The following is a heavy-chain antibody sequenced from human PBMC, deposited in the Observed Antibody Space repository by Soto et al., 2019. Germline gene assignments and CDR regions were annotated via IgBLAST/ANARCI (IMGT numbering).Heavy chain of an antibody. V-gene: IGHV3-23*01. CDR2: ISDSGWIT. J-gene: IGHJ6*02. D-gene: IGHD3-3*01. CDR1: GFTFRIYA. CDR3: AKCLTPYYDFRSGSGYYYGMDV. Sequence: GGSLILSFAAAGFTFRIYALEWVQQTSGKRLVRDQGISDSGWITYCADSVKGGCTVSRDNSKNTLYLQMNSLRAEDTAVYYYAKCLTPYYDFRSGSGYYYGMDVWGQGTTV.